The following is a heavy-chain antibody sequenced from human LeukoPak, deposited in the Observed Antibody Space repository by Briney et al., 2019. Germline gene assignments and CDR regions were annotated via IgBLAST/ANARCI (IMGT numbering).Heavy chain of an antibody. CDR1: GGSISSFH. V-gene: IGHV4-59*01. J-gene: IGHJ4*02. CDR2: IYDSGST. Sequence: SETLSLTCTVSGGSISSFHWSWIRQPPGKGLEHIGNIYDSGSTYYNPSLKSRATISVDTSKNQFSLKLSSVTAADTAVYYCARTYSGRSYYFDCWGQGTLVTVSS. D-gene: IGHD1-26*01. CDR3: ARTYSGRSYYFDC.